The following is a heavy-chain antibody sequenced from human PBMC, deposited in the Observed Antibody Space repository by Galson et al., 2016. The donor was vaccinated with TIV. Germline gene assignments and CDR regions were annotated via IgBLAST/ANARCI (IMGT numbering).Heavy chain of an antibody. CDR2: ICPSGAS. J-gene: IGHJ4*02. V-gene: IGHV3-53*05. Sequence: SLRLSCAASGLLVSDSYMSWVRQPPGEGLEWVSIICPSGASYYPESTESVKGRFTISRDNSKNTVFLQINSLRVEDTAVYYCATSTMPNLGDYWGQGTLVTVST. CDR1: GLLVSDSY. CDR3: ATSTMPNLGDY. D-gene: IGHD7-27*01.